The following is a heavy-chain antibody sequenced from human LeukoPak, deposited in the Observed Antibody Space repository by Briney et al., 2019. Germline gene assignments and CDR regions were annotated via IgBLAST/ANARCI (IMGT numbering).Heavy chain of an antibody. J-gene: IGHJ4*02. CDR3: ARDQEYVQYYDILTGYSNTRIGY. Sequence: SETLSLTCTVSGGSISSGGYYWGWIRQPPGKGLDWIGSIYYSGSIYYNPSLKSRVTISVDTSKNQFSLKLSSVTAADTAVYYCARDQEYVQYYDILTGYSNTRIGYWGQGTLVTVSS. CDR2: IYYSGSI. D-gene: IGHD3-9*01. CDR1: GGSISSGGYY. V-gene: IGHV4-39*07.